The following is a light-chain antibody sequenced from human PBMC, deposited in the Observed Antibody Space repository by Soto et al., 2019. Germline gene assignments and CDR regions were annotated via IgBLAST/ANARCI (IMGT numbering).Light chain of an antibody. CDR2: GAS. CDR3: HQYGHSPST. CDR1: QGVSTNY. J-gene: IGKJ2*01. V-gene: IGKV3-20*01. Sequence: DIVLTQSPDTLSLSPGERATLSCRASQGVSTNYVAWYQQRPGQAPRLLIFGASSRATGIPDRFTGSGSGTDFTLTISRLEPDDFAVFYCHQYGHSPSTFGQGTKLEIK.